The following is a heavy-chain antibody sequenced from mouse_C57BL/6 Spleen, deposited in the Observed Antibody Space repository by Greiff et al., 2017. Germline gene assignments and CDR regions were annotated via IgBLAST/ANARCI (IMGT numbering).Heavy chain of an antibody. CDR3: ARSNDGYWYFDV. V-gene: IGHV1-69*01. Sequence: QVQLKQPGAELVMPGASVKLSCKASGYTFTSYWMHWVKQRPGQGLEWIGALDPSDSYTNYNQKFKGKSTLTVDKSSSTAYMQLSSLTSEDTAVYYCARSNDGYWYFDVWGTGTTVTVSS. J-gene: IGHJ1*03. CDR2: LDPSDSYT. D-gene: IGHD2-3*01. CDR1: GYTFTSYW.